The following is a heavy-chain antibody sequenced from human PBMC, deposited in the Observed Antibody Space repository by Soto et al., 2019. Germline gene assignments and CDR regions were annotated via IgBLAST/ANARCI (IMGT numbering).Heavy chain of an antibody. V-gene: IGHV3-66*01. D-gene: IGHD3-3*01. J-gene: IGHJ3*02. CDR2: IQSGGPI. CDR3: ARDVPYYDFWSGRVGAFDI. Sequence: GGSLRLSCAASGFTVSSKYMSWVRQAPGKGLEWVSLIQSGGPIYYADSVKGRFTISRDNAKNSLYLQMNSLRAEDTAVYYCARDVPYYDFWSGRVGAFDIWGQGTMVTVSS. CDR1: GFTVSSKY.